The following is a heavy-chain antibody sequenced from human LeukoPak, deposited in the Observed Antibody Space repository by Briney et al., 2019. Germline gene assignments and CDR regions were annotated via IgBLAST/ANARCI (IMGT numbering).Heavy chain of an antibody. CDR3: PKPLLTPGN. CDR1: GFIFAKYA. V-gene: IGHV3-23*01. Sequence: GGSLRHSCTTSGFIFAKYAMAWVRQSPGKGLEWVSTISASGADTYYADSVRGRFTISRDNSRNALYLQLSRLRVDDTAFYYCPKPLLTPGNWGPGTLVTVSS. D-gene: IGHD4-23*01. CDR2: ISASGADT. J-gene: IGHJ4*02.